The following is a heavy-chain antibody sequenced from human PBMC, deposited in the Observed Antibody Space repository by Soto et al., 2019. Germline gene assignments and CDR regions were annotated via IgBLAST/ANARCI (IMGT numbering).Heavy chain of an antibody. J-gene: IGHJ4*02. CDR2: IVVGSGNT. V-gene: IGHV1-58*02. Sequence: SVQVSCKASAFTFTSSAMQWVRQARGQRLEWIGWIVVGSGNTNYGQTFQERVTMSRDMATSTAYMELGSLRSEDTAVYYCARESRYCSGGSCYFLPGIDYWGQGTLVTVSS. CDR1: AFTFTSSA. CDR3: ARESRYCSGGSCYFLPGIDY. D-gene: IGHD2-15*01.